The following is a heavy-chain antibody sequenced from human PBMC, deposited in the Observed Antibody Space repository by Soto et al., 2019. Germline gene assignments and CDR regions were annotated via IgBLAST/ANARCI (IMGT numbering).Heavy chain of an antibody. V-gene: IGHV4-31*03. CDR3: ARELRFGEDYSGMDV. CDR1: GGSISSGGYY. Sequence: QVQLQESGPGLVKPSQTLSLTCTVSGGSISSGGYYWSWIRQHPGKGLEWIGYIYYSGSTYYNPSLKNRVTTPXAXSXXPLSLKLSSVAAADTAVYYCARELRFGEDYSGMDVWGQGTTVTVSS. D-gene: IGHD3-10*01. J-gene: IGHJ6*02. CDR2: IYYSGST.